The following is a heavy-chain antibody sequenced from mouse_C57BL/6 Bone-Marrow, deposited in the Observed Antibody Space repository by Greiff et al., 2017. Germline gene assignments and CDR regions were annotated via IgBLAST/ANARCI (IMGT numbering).Heavy chain of an antibody. CDR3: ARKDYGSSSYYFDY. Sequence: QVQLQQPGAELVKPGASVKLSCKASGYTFTSYWMHWVKQRPGQGLEWIGMIHPNSGSTNYNEKFKSKATLTVDKSSSTAYKQLSSLTSEDSAVYYCARKDYGSSSYYFDYWGQGTTRTVSS. V-gene: IGHV1-64*01. CDR2: IHPNSGST. D-gene: IGHD1-1*01. J-gene: IGHJ2*01. CDR1: GYTFTSYW.